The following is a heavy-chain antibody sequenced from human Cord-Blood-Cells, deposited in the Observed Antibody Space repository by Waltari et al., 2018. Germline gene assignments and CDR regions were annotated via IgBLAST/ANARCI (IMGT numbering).Heavy chain of an antibody. CDR1: GGSFSGYY. CDR2: INHSGST. J-gene: IGHJ3*02. V-gene: IGHV4-34*01. CDR3: ARGSRESAFDI. Sequence: QVQLQQWGAGLLKPSETLSLTCAVYGGSFSGYYWSWIRQPPGKGLEWIGEINHSGSTNYNPSSKSRVTISVDTSKNQFSLKLSSVTAADTAVYYCARGSRESAFDIWGQGTMVTVSS.